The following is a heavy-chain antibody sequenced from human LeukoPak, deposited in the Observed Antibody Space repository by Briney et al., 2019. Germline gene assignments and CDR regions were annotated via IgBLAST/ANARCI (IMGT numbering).Heavy chain of an antibody. J-gene: IGHJ4*02. CDR3: ARVITIFGVVIICIGY. CDR2: IKQDGSEK. CDR1: GFTFSSYW. V-gene: IGHV3-7*01. D-gene: IGHD3-3*01. Sequence: GGSLRLSCAASGFTFSSYWMSWVRQAPGKGLEWVANIKQDGSEKYYVDSVKGRLTTSRDNAKNSLYLQMNSLRAEDTAVYYCARVITIFGVVIICIGYWGQGTLVTVSS.